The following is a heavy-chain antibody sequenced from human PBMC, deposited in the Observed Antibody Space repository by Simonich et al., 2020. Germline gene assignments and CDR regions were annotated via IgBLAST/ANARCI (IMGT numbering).Heavy chain of an antibody. CDR3: ARHLQLGPFDY. V-gene: IGHV4-34*01. CDR2: INHSGST. D-gene: IGHD1-1*01. CDR1: GGSFSGYY. J-gene: IGHJ4*02. Sequence: QVQLQQWGAGLLKPSETLSLTCAVYGGSFSGYYWSWIRQPPGKGLEWIGEINHSGSTNYHPSLKSRVTISVDTSKNQFSLKLSSVTAADTAVYYCARHLQLGPFDYWGQGTLVTVSS.